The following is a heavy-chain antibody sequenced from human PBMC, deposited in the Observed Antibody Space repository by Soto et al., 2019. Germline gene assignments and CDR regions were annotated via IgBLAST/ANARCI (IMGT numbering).Heavy chain of an antibody. Sequence: EVQLVESGGGLVQPGGSLRLSCAASGFTFSSCSMNWVRQAPGKGLEWISYIRSTSSTIYYADSVKGRFTISRDNAKDSLYLQVNSRRAEDTAVYYCAGAGGDFYYYGMDVWGQGTTVIVSS. J-gene: IGHJ6*02. CDR2: IRSTSSTI. CDR3: AGAGGDFYYYGMDV. V-gene: IGHV3-48*01. CDR1: GFTFSSCS. D-gene: IGHD3-16*01.